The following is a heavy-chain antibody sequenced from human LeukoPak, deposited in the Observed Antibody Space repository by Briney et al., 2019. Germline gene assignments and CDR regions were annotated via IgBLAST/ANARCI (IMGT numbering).Heavy chain of an antibody. V-gene: IGHV3-48*02. Sequence: GGSLRLSCAASGFTFSSYSMNWVRQAPGKGLEWVSYISSSSSTIYYADSVKGRFTISRDNAKNSLYQQMNSLRDEDTAVYYCASNYGGNSEGFDYWGQGTLVTVSS. CDR3: ASNYGGNSEGFDY. J-gene: IGHJ4*02. CDR2: ISSSSSTI. D-gene: IGHD4-23*01. CDR1: GFTFSSYS.